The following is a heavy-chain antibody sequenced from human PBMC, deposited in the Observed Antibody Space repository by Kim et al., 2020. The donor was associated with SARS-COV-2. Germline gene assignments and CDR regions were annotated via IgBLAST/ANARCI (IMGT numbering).Heavy chain of an antibody. J-gene: IGHJ4*02. CDR3: AKDIRGTGGSSWNFDY. V-gene: IGHV3-9*01. CDR2: ISWNSGSI. Sequence: GGSLRLSCAASGFTFDDYAMHWVRQAPGKGLEWVSGISWNSGSIGYADSVKGRFTISRDNAKNSLYLQMNSLRAEDTALYYCAKDIRGTGGSSWNFDYWGQGTLVTVSS. D-gene: IGHD6-13*01. CDR1: GFTFDDYA.